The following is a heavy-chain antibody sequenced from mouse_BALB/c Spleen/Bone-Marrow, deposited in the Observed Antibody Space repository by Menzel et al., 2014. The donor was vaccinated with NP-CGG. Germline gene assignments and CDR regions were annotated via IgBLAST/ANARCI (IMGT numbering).Heavy chain of an antibody. J-gene: IGHJ4*01. CDR2: IDPSDSET. CDR1: GYTFTSYC. D-gene: IGHD2-3*01. Sequence: QVQLQQSGAELVKPGASVKLSCTASGYTFTSYCMNWVKQRPGRGLEWIGRIDPSDSETHYNQKFKDKATLTVDKSSSTAYIQVSSLTSEDSAVYHCARALEDGYYYAMDYWGQGTSLTVSS. V-gene: IGHV1-69*02. CDR3: ARALEDGYYYAMDY.